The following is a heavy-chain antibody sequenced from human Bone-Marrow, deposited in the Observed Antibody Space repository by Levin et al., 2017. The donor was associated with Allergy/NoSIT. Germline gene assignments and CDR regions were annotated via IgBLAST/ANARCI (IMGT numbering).Heavy chain of an antibody. Sequence: GGSLRLSCAASGFTFSSYAMSWVRQAPGKGLEWVSGIRGSGVGTYYADSVKGRFTISRDNSKDTLYLQMKSLRAEDTAVYYCAKDISSSWSTGDLDYWGQGTQVTVSS. V-gene: IGHV3-23*01. CDR3: AKDISSSWSTGDLDY. J-gene: IGHJ4*02. CDR2: IRGSGVGT. CDR1: GFTFSSYA. D-gene: IGHD6-6*01.